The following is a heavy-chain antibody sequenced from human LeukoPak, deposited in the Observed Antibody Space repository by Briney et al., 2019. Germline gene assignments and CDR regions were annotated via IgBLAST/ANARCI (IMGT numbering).Heavy chain of an antibody. CDR2: ISYDGSNK. CDR3: AKDIDPYDLYGMDV. Sequence: GGSLRLSCAASGFTFSSYAMRWVRQAPGKGLEWVAVISYDGSNKYYADSVKGRFTISRDNAKNSLYLQMNSLRAEDTALYYCAKDIDPYDLYGMDVWGQGTTVTVSS. CDR1: GFTFSSYA. V-gene: IGHV3-30-3*01. J-gene: IGHJ6*02. D-gene: IGHD1-1*01.